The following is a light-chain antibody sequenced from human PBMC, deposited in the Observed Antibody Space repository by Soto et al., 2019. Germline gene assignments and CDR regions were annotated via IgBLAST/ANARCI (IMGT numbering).Light chain of an antibody. V-gene: IGLV1-47*01. CDR2: TNN. J-gene: IGLJ2*01. Sequence: QAVVTQPPSVSGAPGQRVTISCTGSSSNIGAGYDVHWYQQLPGTAPKVLIYTNNQRPSGVPDRFSGSKSGTSASLAISGLRSEDEADYYCAAWDDSLSGVVFGGGTKLTVL. CDR3: AAWDDSLSGVV. CDR1: SSNIGAGYD.